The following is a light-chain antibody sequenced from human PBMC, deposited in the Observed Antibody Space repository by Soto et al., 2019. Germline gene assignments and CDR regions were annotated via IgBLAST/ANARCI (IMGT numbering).Light chain of an antibody. Sequence: QSVLTQPASVSGSPGQSITIPCSGRSSDLGGLNYVSWYQQHPGKVPKLIIYKVDNRPSGISDRFSASKSGNTASLTISGLPAEDDAHYSGSSYTTVPSPQRVFAAGTKVTVL. V-gene: IGLV2-14*01. J-gene: IGLJ3*02. CDR2: KVD. CDR1: SSDLGGLNY. CDR3: SSYTTVPSPQRV.